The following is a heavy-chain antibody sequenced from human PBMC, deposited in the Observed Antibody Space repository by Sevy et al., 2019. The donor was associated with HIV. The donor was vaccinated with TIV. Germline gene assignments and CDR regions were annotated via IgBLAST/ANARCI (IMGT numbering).Heavy chain of an antibody. J-gene: IGHJ4*02. CDR3: ARDLGGEGATRRDY. V-gene: IGHV1-18*04. Sequence: ASVKVSCKASGYTFTSYGISWVRQAPGQGLEWMGWISAYNGNTNYAQKLQGRVTMTTDTSTITAYMELRSLRSDDTAVYYCARDLGGEGATRRDYWGQGTLVTVSS. D-gene: IGHD1-26*01. CDR2: ISAYNGNT. CDR1: GYTFTSYG.